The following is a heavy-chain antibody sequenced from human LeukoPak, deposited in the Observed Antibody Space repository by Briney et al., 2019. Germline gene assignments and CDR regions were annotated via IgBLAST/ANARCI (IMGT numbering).Heavy chain of an antibody. J-gene: IGHJ4*02. CDR1: GGSITSHY. D-gene: IGHD5-18*01. CDR3: ATIKRGSIFGYFDF. Sequence: SETLSLTCTVSGGSITSHYWSWVRQPPGKGLEWIAYLFDSVRTKDNPSLRSRLTLSADTSKNQFSLRLNSVTAADTAVYYCATIKRGSIFGYFDFWGQGIKVTVSS. CDR2: LFDSVRT. V-gene: IGHV4-59*11.